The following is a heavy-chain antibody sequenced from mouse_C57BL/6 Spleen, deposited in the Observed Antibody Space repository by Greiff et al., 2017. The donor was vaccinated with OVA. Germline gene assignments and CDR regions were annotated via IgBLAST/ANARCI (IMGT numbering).Heavy chain of an antibody. V-gene: IGHV1-15*01. J-gene: IGHJ1*03. Sequence: VQLQQSGAELVRPGASVTLSCKASGYTFTDYEMHWVKQTPVHGLEWIGAIDPETGGTAYNQKFKGKAILTADKSSSTAYMELRSLTSEDPAVYYCTRRSNYWYFDVWGTGTTVTVSS. CDR1: GYTFTDYE. CDR2: IDPETGGT. D-gene: IGHD2-5*01. CDR3: TRRSNYWYFDV.